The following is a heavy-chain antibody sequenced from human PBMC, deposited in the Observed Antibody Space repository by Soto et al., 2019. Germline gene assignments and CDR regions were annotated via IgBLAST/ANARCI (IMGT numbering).Heavy chain of an antibody. CDR3: AKRISGWYFIDY. J-gene: IGHJ4*02. Sequence: EVQFLESGGGLVQPGGSLKLSCAASGFTFSNYAMTWVRQAPGKGPEWVSAITGSGSDTFYADSVKGRYTISRDNSKSTLYLQMNSLRAEDTAVYYCAKRISGWYFIDYWGQGTLVTVSS. CDR2: ITGSGSDT. CDR1: GFTFSNYA. V-gene: IGHV3-23*01. D-gene: IGHD6-19*01.